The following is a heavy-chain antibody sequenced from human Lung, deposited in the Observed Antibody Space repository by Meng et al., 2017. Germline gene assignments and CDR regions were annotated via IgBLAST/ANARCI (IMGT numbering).Heavy chain of an antibody. CDR1: DYSFTGYG. J-gene: IGHJ4*02. Sequence: HVQLMQAGAEGKQPGASLKVACKASDYSFTGYGVYWVRQAPGQGLEWMAWLGAHPGDTSFAPKFLGRVTVTADTATATAYMELRSLRSDDTAVYYCARGTPGRSYCDYWGLGTLVTVSS. CDR3: ARGTPGRSYCDY. V-gene: IGHV1-18*01. CDR2: LGAHPGDT. D-gene: IGHD3-10*01.